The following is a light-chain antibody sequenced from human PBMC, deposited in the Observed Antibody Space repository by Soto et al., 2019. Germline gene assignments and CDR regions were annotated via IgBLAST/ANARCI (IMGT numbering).Light chain of an antibody. J-gene: IGKJ1*01. CDR2: KAS. Sequence: DIQMTQSPSTLSGSVGDRVTITCRASQTISSWLAWYQQKPGKAPKLLIYKASTLKSGVPSRFSGSGSGTEFYLTISSLQPDDFATYYSEHYKSYSEAFGQGTKVDIK. CDR3: EHYKSYSEA. V-gene: IGKV1-5*03. CDR1: QTISSW.